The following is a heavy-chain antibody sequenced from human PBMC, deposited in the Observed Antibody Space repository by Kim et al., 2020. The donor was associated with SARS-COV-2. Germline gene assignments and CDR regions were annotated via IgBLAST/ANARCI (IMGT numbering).Heavy chain of an antibody. Sequence: ASVKVSCKASGYTLTSDHMHWVRQAPGQGLEWMVIITPNSGRTTYAQKLQGRVTMSTDTSASTIYMELSSLRSDYTAMYYCARDFGGSWTWADWGQGTLVTVSS. CDR3: ARDFGGSWTWAD. CDR1: GYTLTSDH. D-gene: IGHD6-13*01. CDR2: ITPNSGRT. J-gene: IGHJ4*02. V-gene: IGHV1-46*04.